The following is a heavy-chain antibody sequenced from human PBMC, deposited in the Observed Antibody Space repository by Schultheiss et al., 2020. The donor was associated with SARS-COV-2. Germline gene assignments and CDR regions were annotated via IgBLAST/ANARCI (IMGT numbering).Heavy chain of an antibody. D-gene: IGHD5-12*01. CDR1: GGSFSGYY. J-gene: IGHJ4*02. CDR3: AREVVATGFDY. CDR2: IYHSGST. Sequence: SQTLSLTCAVYGGSFSGYYWGWIRQPPGKGLEWIGEIYHSGSTNYNPSLKSRVTITVDRSNNQFSLKLSSVTAADTAVYYCAREVVATGFDYWGQGTLVTVSS. V-gene: IGHV4-34*01.